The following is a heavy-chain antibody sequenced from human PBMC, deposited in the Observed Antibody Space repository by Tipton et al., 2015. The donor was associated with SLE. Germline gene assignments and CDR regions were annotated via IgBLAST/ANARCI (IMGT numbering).Heavy chain of an antibody. CDR2: IYSGGST. J-gene: IGHJ4*02. D-gene: IGHD4-17*01. CDR1: GFTVSSNY. Sequence: SLRLSCAASGFTVSSNYMSWARQAPGKGLEWVSVIYSGGSTYYADSVKGRFTISRDNSKNTLYLQMNSLRAEDTAVYYCARESTVTTSDYWGQGTLVTVSS. V-gene: IGHV3-53*05. CDR3: ARESTVTTSDY.